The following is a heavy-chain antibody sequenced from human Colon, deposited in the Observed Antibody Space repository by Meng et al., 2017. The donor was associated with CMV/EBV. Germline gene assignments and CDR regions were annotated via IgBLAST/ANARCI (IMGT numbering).Heavy chain of an antibody. CDR2: LGSDGSGI. J-gene: IGHJ6*02. CDR1: GYTFRSHA. D-gene: IGHD6-6*01. Sequence: GGSLRLSCTGSGYTFRSHAMTWVRQAPGKGLEWVSSLGSDGSGIYTADSVKGRFTISRDNSKNTPYLQMNSLRAEDTAVYYCARAGLIAGRILAYYYYGLDAWGRGTTVTVSS. CDR3: ARAGLIAGRILAYYYYGLDA. V-gene: IGHV3-23*01.